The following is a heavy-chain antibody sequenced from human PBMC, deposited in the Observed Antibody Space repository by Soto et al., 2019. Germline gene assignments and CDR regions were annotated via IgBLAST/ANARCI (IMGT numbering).Heavy chain of an antibody. Sequence: EVQLVESGGGLIKPGGSLRVSCAASGFSFRDAWMNWVRQAPGRGLEWVGRILSETAGGGRDYAAPGKGRFTISRDDSKDTVYLQMDSLRTEDTAVYFCSTHQGAITTFGEIVPIFDYWGLGTLVTVSS. V-gene: IGHV3-15*07. J-gene: IGHJ4*02. CDR2: ILSETAGGGR. CDR3: STHQGAITTFGEIVPIFDY. CDR1: GFSFRDAW. D-gene: IGHD3-3*01.